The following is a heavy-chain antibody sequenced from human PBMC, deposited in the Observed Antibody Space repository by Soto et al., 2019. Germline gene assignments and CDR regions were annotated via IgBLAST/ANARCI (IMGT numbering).Heavy chain of an antibody. CDR3: AKDRSSGWSPGYYFDY. J-gene: IGHJ4*02. Sequence: EVPLLESGGGLVQPGGSLRLSCAASGFTFSSYAMSWGRHAPGKGLEWVSAISGSGGRTYYADSVKGRFTISRDNSKNTLYLQMKRLRAEDTAVYYCAKDRSSGWSPGYYFDYGGQGTLVTVSS. D-gene: IGHD6-19*01. V-gene: IGHV3-23*01. CDR1: GFTFSSYA. CDR2: ISGSGGRT.